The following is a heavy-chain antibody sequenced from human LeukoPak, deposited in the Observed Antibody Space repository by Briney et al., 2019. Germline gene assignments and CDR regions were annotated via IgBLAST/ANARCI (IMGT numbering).Heavy chain of an antibody. J-gene: IGHJ4*02. D-gene: IGHD6-13*01. CDR3: ARDQREQQLVG. CDR1: GFTFKNAW. V-gene: IGHV3-66*01. CDR2: IYSGGST. Sequence: GGSLTLSCAASGFTFKNAWMSWVRQAPGKGLEWVSLIYSGGSTSYADSVKGRFTISRDNSKNTLYLQMNSLRAEDTAVYYCARDQREQQLVGWGQGTLVIVSS.